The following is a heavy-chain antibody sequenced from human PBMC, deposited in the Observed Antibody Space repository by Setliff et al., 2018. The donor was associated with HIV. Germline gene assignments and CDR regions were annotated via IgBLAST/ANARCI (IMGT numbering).Heavy chain of an antibody. V-gene: IGHV3-33*01. CDR1: GFTFSAYG. D-gene: IGHD1-26*01. CDR3: VRDPIEGSPDYFDY. Sequence: PGGSLRLSCAASGFTFSAYGMYWVRQAPGKGLEWVAVIWYDGSNKYYADSVQGRFTIPRDNSKNTLYLQMNSLRADDTAVYYCVRDPIEGSPDYFDYWGQGALVTVSS. J-gene: IGHJ4*02. CDR2: IWYDGSNK.